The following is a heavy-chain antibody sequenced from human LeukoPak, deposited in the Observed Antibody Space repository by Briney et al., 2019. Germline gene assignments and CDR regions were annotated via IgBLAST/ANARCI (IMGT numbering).Heavy chain of an antibody. J-gene: IGHJ4*02. CDR3: ARGVYIAAAQYGY. CDR2: IHYSGSS. CDR1: GGSISSNY. Sequence: SEALSLTCSVSGGSISSNYWSWIRQPPGKGLEWIGYIHYSGSSNHNPSLKSRVTISLNTSKNQFSLKLSSVTAADTAVYYCARGVYIAAAQYGYWGQGTLVTVSS. D-gene: IGHD6-13*01. V-gene: IGHV4-59*08.